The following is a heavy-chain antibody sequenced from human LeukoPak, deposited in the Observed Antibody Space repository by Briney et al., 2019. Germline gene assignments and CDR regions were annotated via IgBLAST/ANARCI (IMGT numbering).Heavy chain of an antibody. J-gene: IGHJ4*02. Sequence: GGSLRLSCAASGFTFSSYAMSWVRQAPGKGLEWVSAISGSGGSTYYADSVKGRFTISRDHSKNTLYLQMTSLRAEDTAVYYCAKPEAYGDYESSWLNWAQGTLVTVSS. D-gene: IGHD4-17*01. CDR1: GFTFSSYA. CDR2: ISGSGGST. V-gene: IGHV3-23*01. CDR3: AKPEAYGDYESSWLN.